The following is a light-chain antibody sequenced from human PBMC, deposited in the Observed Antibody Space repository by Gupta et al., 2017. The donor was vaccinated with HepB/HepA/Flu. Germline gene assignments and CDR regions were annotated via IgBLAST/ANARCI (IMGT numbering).Light chain of an antibody. CDR2: DAS. CDR3: QLVYICVT. CDR1: QGISSA. J-gene: IGKJ4*01. V-gene: IGKV1-13*02. Sequence: AIHFTQSPSSLSASVGDRVTITCRASQGISSALDWYQQKPGKPPKLLIFDASREESEVSSRFSGGGELNDFTRTSSIRQDEGCADYYMQLVYICVTFGTGTKVEIK.